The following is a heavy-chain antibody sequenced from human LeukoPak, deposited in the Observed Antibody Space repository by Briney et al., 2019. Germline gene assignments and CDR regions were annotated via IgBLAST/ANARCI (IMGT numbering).Heavy chain of an antibody. D-gene: IGHD5-18*01. V-gene: IGHV3-74*01. Sequence: GGSLRLSWAASGFTFSSQWMHWVRQAPGKGLVWVSRIYRDGSGIIYADSVKGRFTISRDNAKNTLYLQMNSLRAEDTAVYYCARAPPSNGYSYHFDIWGQGTMVTVSS. J-gene: IGHJ3*02. CDR1: GFTFSSQW. CDR3: ARAPPSNGYSYHFDI. CDR2: IYRDGSGI.